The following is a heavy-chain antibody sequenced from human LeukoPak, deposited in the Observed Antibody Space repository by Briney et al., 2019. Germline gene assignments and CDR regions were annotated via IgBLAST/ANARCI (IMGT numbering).Heavy chain of an antibody. Sequence: SETLSLTCTVSGGSISSYYWSWIRQPPGKGLEWIGYIYYSGSTNYNPSLKSRVTISVDTSKNQFSLKLSSVTAADTAVYYCARGGGSGWDNWFDPWGQGTLVTVYS. J-gene: IGHJ5*02. V-gene: IGHV4-59*01. D-gene: IGHD6-19*01. CDR2: IYYSGST. CDR1: GGSISSYY. CDR3: ARGGGSGWDNWFDP.